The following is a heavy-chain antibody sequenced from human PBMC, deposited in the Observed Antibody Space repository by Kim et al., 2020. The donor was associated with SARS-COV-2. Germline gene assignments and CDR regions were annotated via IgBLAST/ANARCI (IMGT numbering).Heavy chain of an antibody. D-gene: IGHD6-6*01. V-gene: IGHV3-11*03. CDR3: ARTYSSSPYYFDY. J-gene: IGHJ4*02. Sequence: ADSVKGRFTISRDNAKNSLYLQMNSLRAEDTAVYYCARTYSSSPYYFDYWGQGTLVTVSS.